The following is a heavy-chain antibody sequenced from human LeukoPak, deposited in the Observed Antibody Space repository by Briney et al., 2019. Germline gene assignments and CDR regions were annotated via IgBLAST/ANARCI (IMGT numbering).Heavy chain of an antibody. CDR2: INDNGDII. Sequence: GGSLRLSCAASGFTFSSYSMTWVRQAPGKGLEWVSTINDNGDIILYGDSVKGRFTISRDNSKNTVYLQMNNLRAEDTAVYFCAKGSSAYYYDYWGQGTLVTVSS. D-gene: IGHD3-22*01. CDR1: GFTFSSYS. CDR3: AKGSSAYYYDY. J-gene: IGHJ4*02. V-gene: IGHV3-23*01.